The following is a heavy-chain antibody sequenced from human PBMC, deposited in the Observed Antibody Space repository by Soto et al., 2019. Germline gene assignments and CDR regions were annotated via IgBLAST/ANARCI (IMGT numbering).Heavy chain of an antibody. CDR3: ARDMYYYDSRLSGMYV. CDR1: GFTFSSYG. D-gene: IGHD3-22*01. J-gene: IGHJ6*02. V-gene: IGHV3-33*01. CDR2: IWYDGSNK. Sequence: QVQLVESGGGVVQPGRSLRLSCAASGFTFSSYGMHWVRQAPGKGLEWVAVIWYDGSNKYYADSVKGRFTISRDNSKNXLDTQMNSLRAEDTAVYYCARDMYYYDSRLSGMYVWGQGTTVTVSS.